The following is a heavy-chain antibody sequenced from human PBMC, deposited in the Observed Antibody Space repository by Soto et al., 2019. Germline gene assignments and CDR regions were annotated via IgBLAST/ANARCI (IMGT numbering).Heavy chain of an antibody. V-gene: IGHV4-59*08. CDR3: ASSPYCSSTSCYEDYYYMDV. Sequence: SETLSLTCTVSGGSISSYYWSWIRQPPGKGLEWIGYIYYSGSTNYNPSLKSRVTISVDTSKNQFSLKLSSVTAADTAVYYCASSPYCSSTSCYEDYYYMDVWGKGTTVTVSS. CDR2: IYYSGST. D-gene: IGHD2-2*01. J-gene: IGHJ6*03. CDR1: GGSISSYY.